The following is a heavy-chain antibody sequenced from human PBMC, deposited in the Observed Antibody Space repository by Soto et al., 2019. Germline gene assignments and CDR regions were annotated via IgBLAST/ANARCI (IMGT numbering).Heavy chain of an antibody. D-gene: IGHD2-21*01. V-gene: IGHV4-34*01. J-gene: IGHJ6*03. CDR2: INHLGSI. Sequence: SEPLSLTCVVSGGSLSDYVWRWIRKPPGMALEWIGEINHLGSINYNPSLKSRVTMSVDTSKNQFSLTLNPVTAADTATYYCGRGGISHWAYFYYMDVWDRGTTVTVSS. CDR3: GRGGISHWAYFYYMDV. CDR1: GGSLSDYV.